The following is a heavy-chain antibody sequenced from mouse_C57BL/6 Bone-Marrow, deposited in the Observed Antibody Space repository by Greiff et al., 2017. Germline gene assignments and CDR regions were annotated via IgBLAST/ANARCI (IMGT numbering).Heavy chain of an antibody. Sequence: VQLQQSGAELVRPGASVKLSCTASGFNIKDYYMHWVKQRPGQGLEWIGRIDPEDGDTEYAPKFQGKATMTADTSSNTAYLQLSSLTSEDTAVYYCTYITTVVARATLWGQGTSVTVSS. J-gene: IGHJ4*01. CDR1: GFNIKDYY. D-gene: IGHD1-1*01. CDR3: TYITTVVARATL. V-gene: IGHV14-1*01. CDR2: IDPEDGDT.